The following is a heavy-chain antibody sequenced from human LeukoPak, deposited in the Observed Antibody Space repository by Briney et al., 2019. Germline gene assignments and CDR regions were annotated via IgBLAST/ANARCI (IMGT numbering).Heavy chain of an antibody. Sequence: PGGSLRLSCAASGFTVSSNYMSWVRQAPGKGLEWVSVIYSGGSTYYADSVKGRFTISRDSSKNTLYLQMNSLRAEDTAVYYCARTNSGYVDYWSQGTLVTVSS. CDR1: GFTVSSNY. D-gene: IGHD1-26*01. J-gene: IGHJ4*02. CDR2: IYSGGST. CDR3: ARTNSGYVDY. V-gene: IGHV3-66*01.